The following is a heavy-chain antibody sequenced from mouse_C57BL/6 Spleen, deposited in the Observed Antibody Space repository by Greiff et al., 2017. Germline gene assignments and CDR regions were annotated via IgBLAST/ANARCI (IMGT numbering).Heavy chain of an antibody. Sequence: VQLQQSGAELVKPGASVKISCKASGYAFSSYWMNWVKQRPGKGLEWIGQIYPGDGDTNYNGKFKGKATLTADKSSSTAYMQLSSLTSEDSAVYFCARREPGSSPWFAYWGQGTLVTVSA. J-gene: IGHJ3*01. D-gene: IGHD1-1*01. V-gene: IGHV1-80*01. CDR1: GYAFSSYW. CDR2: IYPGDGDT. CDR3: ARREPGSSPWFAY.